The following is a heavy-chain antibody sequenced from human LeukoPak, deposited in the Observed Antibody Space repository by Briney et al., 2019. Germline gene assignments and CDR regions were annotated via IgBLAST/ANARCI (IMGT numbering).Heavy chain of an antibody. CDR3: AKDGRVDYYGSGSYFDY. J-gene: IGHJ4*02. D-gene: IGHD3-10*01. Sequence: GGSLRLSCAASGFTFDGYAMHWVRQAPGKGLEWVSGINWNSGSIGYADSVKGRFTISRDNAKNSLYLQMNSLRAEDTALYYCAKDGRVDYYGSGSYFDYWGQGTLVTVSS. CDR2: INWNSGSI. V-gene: IGHV3-9*01. CDR1: GFTFDGYA.